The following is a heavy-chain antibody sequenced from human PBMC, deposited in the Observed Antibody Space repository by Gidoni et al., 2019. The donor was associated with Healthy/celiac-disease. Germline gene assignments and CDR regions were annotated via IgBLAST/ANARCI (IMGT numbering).Heavy chain of an antibody. Sequence: EVQLVVSGGGLVKPGGSLRLSCAASGFTFINHWLKWFRQSPVKGLEWGGRIKSKTDGGTTDYAAPVKGRFTISRDDSKNTLYLQMNSLKTEDKAVYYCTTRFPPVLSNGKFSDWFDPWGQGTLVTVSS. CDR2: IKSKTDGGTT. V-gene: IGHV3-15*07. CDR1: GFTFINHW. D-gene: IGHD2-15*01. J-gene: IGHJ5*02. CDR3: TTRFPPVLSNGKFSDWFDP.